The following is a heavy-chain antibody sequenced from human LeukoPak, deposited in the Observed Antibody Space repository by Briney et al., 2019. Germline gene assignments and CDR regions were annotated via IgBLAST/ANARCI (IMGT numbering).Heavy chain of an antibody. V-gene: IGHV4-38-2*02. D-gene: IGHD5-18*01. CDR1: GYSIRSGYY. Sequence: SETLSLTCTVSGYSIRSGYYWGWIRQPPGKGLEWIGSIYHSGSTYYNPSLKSQVTISLDTSKNQFSLKLSSVTAADTAVYYCAGGYSYGYLFYWGQGTLVTVSS. J-gene: IGHJ4*02. CDR2: IYHSGST. CDR3: AGGYSYGYLFY.